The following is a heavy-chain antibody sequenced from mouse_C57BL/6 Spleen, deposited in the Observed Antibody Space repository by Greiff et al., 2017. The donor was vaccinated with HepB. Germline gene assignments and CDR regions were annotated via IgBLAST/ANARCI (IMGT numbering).Heavy chain of an antibody. CDR1: GFTFSSYA. CDR2: ISDGGSYT. V-gene: IGHV5-4*03. Sequence: EVKLVESGGGLVKPGGSLKLSCAASGFTFSSYAMSWVRQTPEKRLEWVATISDGGSYTYYPDNVKGRFTISRDNAKNNLYLQMSHLKSEDTAMYYCAELGGDYWGQGTTLTGSS. D-gene: IGHD4-1*01. CDR3: AELGGDY. J-gene: IGHJ2*01.